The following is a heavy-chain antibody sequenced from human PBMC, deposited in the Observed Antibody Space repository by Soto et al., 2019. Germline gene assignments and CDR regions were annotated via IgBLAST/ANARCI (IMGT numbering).Heavy chain of an antibody. V-gene: IGHV1-8*01. Sequence: ASVKVSCKASGYTLTSYDIYWVRQATGQGREGMGWMNPNTSNSGYAQKFQGRVTMTSDTSISTAHMELSSLRSEDAAVYYCARRAETNGWNGFGADKYYFDFWGQGTLVTVSS. CDR3: ARRAETNGWNGFGADKYYFDF. CDR1: GYTLTSYD. D-gene: IGHD1-1*01. CDR2: MNPNTSNS. J-gene: IGHJ4*02.